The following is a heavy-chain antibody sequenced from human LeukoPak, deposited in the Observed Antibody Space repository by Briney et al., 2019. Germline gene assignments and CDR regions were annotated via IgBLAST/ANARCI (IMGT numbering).Heavy chain of an antibody. CDR2: ISYDGSNK. D-gene: IGHD1-26*01. J-gene: IGHJ4*02. CDR1: GFTFSSYA. V-gene: IGHV3-30-3*01. Sequence: GRSLRLSSAASGFTFSSYAMHWVRQAPGKGLEWVAVISYDGSNKYYADSVKGRFTISRDNSKNTLYLQMNSLRAEDTAVYYCARQKVGAADRLDYWGQGTLVTVSS. CDR3: ARQKVGAADRLDY.